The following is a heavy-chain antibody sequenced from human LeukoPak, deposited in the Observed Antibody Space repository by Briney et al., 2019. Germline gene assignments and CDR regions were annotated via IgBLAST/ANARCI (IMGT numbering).Heavy chain of an antibody. J-gene: IGHJ4*02. Sequence: HRASVKVSCKASGYTFTSYDINWVRQAAGQGLEWVGWMTPNSGYTGFAQKFQGRVTMTRDISISTAFLELSSLTSEDTAVYYCARNEYASGIFDYWGQGVLVTVSP. CDR3: ARNEYASGIFDY. V-gene: IGHV1-8*01. D-gene: IGHD2-2*01. CDR2: MTPNSGYT. CDR1: GYTFTSYD.